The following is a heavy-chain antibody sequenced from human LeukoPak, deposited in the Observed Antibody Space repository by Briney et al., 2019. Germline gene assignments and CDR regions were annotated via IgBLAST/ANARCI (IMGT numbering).Heavy chain of an antibody. CDR2: INSDGRTT. CDR3: ARGWLRPRGMDV. CDR1: GFTFVSYW. V-gene: IGHV3-74*01. D-gene: IGHD5-12*01. J-gene: IGHJ6*02. Sequence: GGSLRLSCAASGFTFVSYWMHWVRQAPGKGLVWVSHINSDGRTTTYADSVNGRFTISIDNAKNTLYLQMNSMRADDTAVYYCARGWLRPRGMDVWGQGTTVTVSS.